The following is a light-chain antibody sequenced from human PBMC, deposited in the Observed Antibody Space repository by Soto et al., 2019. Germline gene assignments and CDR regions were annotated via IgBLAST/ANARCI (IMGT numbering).Light chain of an antibody. CDR2: RNN. CDR3: AVWDDSLSGRWV. V-gene: IGLV1-47*01. Sequence: QPVLTQPPSASGTPGQRLIISCSGRSSNIGSNYVYWYQQLPGTAPKLLVYRNNQRPSGVPDRFSGSKSGTSASLAISGLRSEDEADYYCAVWDDSLSGRWVFGGGTKLTVL. J-gene: IGLJ3*02. CDR1: SSNIGSNY.